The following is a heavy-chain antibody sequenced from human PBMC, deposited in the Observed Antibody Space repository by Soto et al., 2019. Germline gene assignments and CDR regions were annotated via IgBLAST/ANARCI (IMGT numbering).Heavy chain of an antibody. Sequence: GGSLRLSCAASGFTFSSYAMSWVRQAPGKGLEWVSAISGSGGSTYYADSVKGRLTISRDNSKNTLYLQMNSLRAEDTAIYYCAKGPGYSYGYYFDYWGQGTLVTVSS. V-gene: IGHV3-23*01. J-gene: IGHJ4*02. CDR2: ISGSGGST. D-gene: IGHD5-18*01. CDR3: AKGPGYSYGYYFDY. CDR1: GFTFSSYA.